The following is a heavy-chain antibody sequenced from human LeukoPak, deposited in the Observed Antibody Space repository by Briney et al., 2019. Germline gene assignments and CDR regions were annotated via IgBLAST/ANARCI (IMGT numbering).Heavy chain of an antibody. CDR2: ISSSSSTI. Sequence: GGSLRLSCAASGFTFSSYSMNWVRQAPGKGLEWVSYISSSSSTIYYADSVKGRFTISRDNAKNSLYLQMNSLRAEDTAVYCCARGSPIRWLQFGGYFDYWGQGTLVTVSS. J-gene: IGHJ4*02. V-gene: IGHV3-48*01. D-gene: IGHD5-24*01. CDR3: ARGSPIRWLQFGGYFDY. CDR1: GFTFSSYS.